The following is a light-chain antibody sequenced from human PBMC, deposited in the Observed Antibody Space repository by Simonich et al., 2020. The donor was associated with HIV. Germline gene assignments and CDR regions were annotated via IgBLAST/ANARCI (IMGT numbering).Light chain of an antibody. CDR1: QDINNY. Sequence: DIQMTQSPSSLSASVGDRVTITYQASQDINNYFNWYQQKTGKAPKVLIHDASNFETGVPSRFSGSGSGTDFTFTISSLQPDDFATYYCQQFNSYPLTFGGGTKVEIK. V-gene: IGKV1-33*01. CDR3: QQFNSYPLT. CDR2: DAS. J-gene: IGKJ4*01.